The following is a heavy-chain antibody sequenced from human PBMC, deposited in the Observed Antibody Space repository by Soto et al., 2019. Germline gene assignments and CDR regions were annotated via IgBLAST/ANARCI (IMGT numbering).Heavy chain of an antibody. D-gene: IGHD3-16*02. CDR1: GFTFSSYA. V-gene: IGHV3-23*01. J-gene: IGHJ4*02. Sequence: EVQLLESGGGLVQPGGSLRLSCAASGFTFSSYAMSWVRQAPGKGLEWVSAISGSGGSTYYADSVKGRFTISRDNAKNTLYLQMNSLRAEDTAVYYCAKDETYYDYIWGSYRYDFFDYWGQGTLVTVSS. CDR3: AKDETYYDYIWGSYRYDFFDY. CDR2: ISGSGGST.